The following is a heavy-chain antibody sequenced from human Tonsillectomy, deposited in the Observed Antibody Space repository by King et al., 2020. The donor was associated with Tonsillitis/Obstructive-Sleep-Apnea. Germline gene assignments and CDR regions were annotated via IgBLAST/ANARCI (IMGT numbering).Heavy chain of an antibody. CDR1: GGSFSGYY. V-gene: IGHV4-34*01. J-gene: IGHJ5*02. CDR2: INHSGST. Sequence: VQLQQWGAGLLKPSETLSLTCAVYGGSFSGYYWSWIRQPPGKGLEWIGEINHSGSTKYNPSLKSRVTISVDTPKNHFSLKLSSVTAADTAVYYCARTLIYCSSSSCSKNWFDPWGQGTLVTVSS. D-gene: IGHD2-2*01. CDR3: ARTLIYCSSSSCSKNWFDP.